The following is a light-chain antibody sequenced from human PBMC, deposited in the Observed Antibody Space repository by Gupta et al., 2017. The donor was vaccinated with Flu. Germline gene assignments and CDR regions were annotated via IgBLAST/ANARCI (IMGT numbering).Light chain of an antibody. Sequence: RSLFLAPAERAILSCSAIQSVISTYLAWYQQKPGQAPSLLIHCASSRATGVPDRFSGSGSGTDFTLTISCLRSEDFAVYYCQQYCSLPRTFGHGTKVDIK. J-gene: IGKJ3*01. CDR1: QSVISTY. CDR3: QQYCSLPRT. V-gene: IGKV3-20*01. CDR2: CAS.